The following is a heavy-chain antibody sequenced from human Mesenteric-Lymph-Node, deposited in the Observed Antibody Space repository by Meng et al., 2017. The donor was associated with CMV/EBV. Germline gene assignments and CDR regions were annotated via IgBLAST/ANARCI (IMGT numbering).Heavy chain of an antibody. J-gene: IGHJ1*01. CDR3: ARNSSGWFFDT. D-gene: IGHD3-22*01. CDR1: HSSISNTYY. Sequence: GSLRLSCTVSHSSISNTYYWGWIRQAPGKGLEWIGSIYNSGSTHYNPSLKSRLTMSIDTSEDQVSLSLTSVTAADTAIYYCARNSSGWFFDTWGQGTLVTVSS. V-gene: IGHV4-38-2*02. CDR2: IYNSGST.